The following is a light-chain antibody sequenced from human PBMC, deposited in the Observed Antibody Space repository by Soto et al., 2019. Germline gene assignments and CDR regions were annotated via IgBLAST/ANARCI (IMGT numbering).Light chain of an antibody. J-gene: IGKJ1*01. Sequence: AIQLTQSPSSLSASLGDIVTITCRASQGISSYLAWYQQKPGKAPKLLIYAASTLQSGVPSRFSGSGSGTDFTLTISSLQPEDFATYYCLQDYNYPWTFGQGTKVDIK. CDR3: LQDYNYPWT. V-gene: IGKV1-6*01. CDR1: QGISSY. CDR2: AAS.